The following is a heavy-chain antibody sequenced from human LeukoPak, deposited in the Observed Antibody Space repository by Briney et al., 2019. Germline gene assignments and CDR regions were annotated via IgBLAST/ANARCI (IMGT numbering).Heavy chain of an antibody. V-gene: IGHV3-66*01. J-gene: IGHJ5*02. CDR1: GFTVSSSY. D-gene: IGHD3-16*01. Sequence: SGRSLRLSCAASGFTVSSSYMSCVRRAPGRGLEWVSIIFTGGNTYYTDPVKGRFTISTDNSKNTLFLQMNSLRDEDTGVYYCVRDSYGTSWGQGTLVTVSS. CDR2: IFTGGNT. CDR3: VRDSYGTS.